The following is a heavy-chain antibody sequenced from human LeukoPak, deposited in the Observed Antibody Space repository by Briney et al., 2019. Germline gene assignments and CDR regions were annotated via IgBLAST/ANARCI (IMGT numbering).Heavy chain of an antibody. J-gene: IGHJ4*02. CDR1: GFTFSSYA. CDR3: VRRGYNYGYDY. V-gene: IGHV3-64D*06. D-gene: IGHD5-18*01. CDR2: ISSNGATT. Sequence: GGSLRLSCSASGFTFSSYAMHWVRQAPGKGLEYVSSISSNGATTYYAGSVKGRFTISRVNSKNTLYLQMSSLRAEDTAVYYCVRRGYNYGYDYWGQGTLVTVSS.